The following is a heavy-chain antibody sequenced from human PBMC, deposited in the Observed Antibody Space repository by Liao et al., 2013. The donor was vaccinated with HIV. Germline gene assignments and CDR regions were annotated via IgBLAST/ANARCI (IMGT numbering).Heavy chain of an antibody. D-gene: IGHD6-13*01. CDR2: INHSGST. CDR3: ARGYSITWSEDYFDY. CDR1: GGSFSGYY. V-gene: IGHV4-34*01. J-gene: IGHJ4*02. Sequence: QVQLQQWGAGLLKPSETLSLTCAVYGGSFSGYYWSWIRQPPREGGVEWIGEINHSGSTNYNPSLKSRVTISVDTSKNQFSLKLSSVTAADTAVYYCARGYSITWSEDYFDYWGQGTLVTVSS.